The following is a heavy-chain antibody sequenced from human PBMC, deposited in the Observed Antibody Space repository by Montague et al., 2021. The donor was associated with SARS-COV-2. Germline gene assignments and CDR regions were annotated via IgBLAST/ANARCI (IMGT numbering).Heavy chain of an antibody. CDR3: ARGGLGNRGFDY. J-gene: IGHJ4*02. CDR2: IYLSGFT. D-gene: IGHD3/OR15-3a*01. V-gene: IGHV4-4*02. CDR1: DVSLSTSTW. Sequence: SETLSLTCVVSDVSLSTSTWWSWVRQSPGKGLEWVGEIYLSGFTXXNPXVKSRVSISLDDPRSQFSLRLTSVTAADTAVYFCARGGLGNRGFDYWGQGTLVTVSS.